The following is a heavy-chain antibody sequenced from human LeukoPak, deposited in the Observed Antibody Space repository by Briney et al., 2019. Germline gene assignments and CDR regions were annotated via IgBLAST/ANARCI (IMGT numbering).Heavy chain of an antibody. CDR3: AEYDSSSYLFDY. V-gene: IGHV4-39*07. CDR1: GGSISSSSYY. D-gene: IGHD3-22*01. Sequence: SETLSLTCTVSGGSISSSSYYRGWIRQPPGKGLEWIGSIYYSGSTYYNPSLKSRVTISVDTSKNQFSLKLSSVTAADTAVYYCAEYDSSSYLFDYWGQGTLVTVSS. CDR2: IYYSGST. J-gene: IGHJ4*02.